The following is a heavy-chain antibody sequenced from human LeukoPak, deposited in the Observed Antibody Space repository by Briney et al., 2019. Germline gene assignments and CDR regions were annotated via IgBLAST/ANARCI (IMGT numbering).Heavy chain of an antibody. D-gene: IGHD5-18*01. CDR3: AKRAGLGGYSYGSVDY. Sequence: GGSLRLSCVASGFTFSSYAMSWVRQAPGKGLEWVSAISGSGGSTYYADSVKGRFTISRDNSKNTLYLQMNSLRAEDTAVYYCAKRAGLGGYSYGSVDYWGQGTLVTVSS. J-gene: IGHJ4*02. CDR1: GFTFSSYA. CDR2: ISGSGGST. V-gene: IGHV3-23*01.